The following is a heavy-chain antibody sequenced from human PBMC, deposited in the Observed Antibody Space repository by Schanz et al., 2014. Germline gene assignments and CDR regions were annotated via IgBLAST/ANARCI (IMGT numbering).Heavy chain of an antibody. D-gene: IGHD3-16*01. Sequence: VQLVESGGGLVQPGRSLRLSCAASGFPFRSYVMHWVRQAPGKGLEWVAVTSTDGTKTYYAASVRGRFTISRDNSKNTVYLQMNSLRSEDTAVYYCTRDRGALINHNDALDLWGQGTMVSVSS. CDR2: TSTDGTKT. CDR1: GFPFRSYV. J-gene: IGHJ3*01. V-gene: IGHV3-30*04. CDR3: TRDRGALINHNDALDL.